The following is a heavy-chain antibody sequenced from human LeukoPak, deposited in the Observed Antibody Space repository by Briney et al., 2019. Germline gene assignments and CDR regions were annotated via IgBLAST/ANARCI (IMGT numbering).Heavy chain of an antibody. D-gene: IGHD2-8*01. V-gene: IGHV1-18*04. CDR3: ARGVYSFHWFDP. CDR2: ISAYNGNT. Sequence: ASVKVSCKASGYTFTGYYMHWVRQAPGQGLEWMGWISAYNGNTNYAQKLQGRVTMTTDTSTSTAYMELRSLRSDDTAVYYCARGVYSFHWFDPWGQGTLVTVSS. CDR1: GYTFTGYY. J-gene: IGHJ5*02.